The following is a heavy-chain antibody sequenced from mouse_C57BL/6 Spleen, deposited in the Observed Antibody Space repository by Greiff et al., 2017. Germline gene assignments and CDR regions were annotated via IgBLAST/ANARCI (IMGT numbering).Heavy chain of an antibody. CDR3: ARSTVGDY. J-gene: IGHJ2*01. D-gene: IGHD1-1*01. CDR1: GYTFTDYY. CDR2: IYPGSGNT. V-gene: IGHV1-76*01. Sequence: VQLQQSGAELVRPGASVKLSCKASGYTFTDYYINWVKQRPGQGLEWIARIYPGSGNTYYNEKFKGKATLTAEKSSSTAYMQLSSLTSEDSAVYFCARSTVGDYWGQGTTLTVSS.